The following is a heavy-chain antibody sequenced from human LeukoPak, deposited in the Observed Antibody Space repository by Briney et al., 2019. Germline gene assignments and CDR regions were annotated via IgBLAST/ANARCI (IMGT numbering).Heavy chain of an antibody. CDR1: GFTFSSYA. Sequence: GGSLRLSCAGSGFTFSSYAMSWVRQAPGEGLEWVSGVGSGGNTYYADSVRGRFTISRDNSKNTLYLQTNSLRAEDTAVYYCAKHSINMVRGVIVDPWGQGTLVTVSS. CDR3: AKHSINMVRGVIVDP. CDR2: VGSGGNT. V-gene: IGHV3-23*01. J-gene: IGHJ5*02. D-gene: IGHD3-10*01.